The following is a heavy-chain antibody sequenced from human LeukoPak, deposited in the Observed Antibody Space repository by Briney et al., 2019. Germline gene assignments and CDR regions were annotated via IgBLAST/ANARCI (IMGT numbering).Heavy chain of an antibody. CDR3: AKGGSYRSQPYFDY. J-gene: IGHJ4*02. D-gene: IGHD3-16*02. CDR2: ISDSGGYT. Sequence: PGGSLRLSCAASGLTFRTYAMSWVRQAPGEGLEWVSSISDSGGYTFYADSVKGRFTISRDNSKNTVYLQMNSLRAEDTAVYYCAKGGSYRSQPYFDYWGQGTPVTVSS. V-gene: IGHV3-23*01. CDR1: GLTFRTYA.